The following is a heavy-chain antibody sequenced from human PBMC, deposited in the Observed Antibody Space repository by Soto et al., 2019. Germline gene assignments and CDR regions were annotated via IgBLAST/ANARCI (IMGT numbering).Heavy chain of an antibody. CDR3: ARDSSIAVAGTLGY. D-gene: IGHD6-19*01. CDR1: GFTFSSYS. Sequence: RRLSCAASGFTFSSYSMNWVRQAPGKGLEWVSSISSSSSYIYYADSVKGRFTISRDNAKNSLYLQMNSLRAEDTAVYYCARDSSIAVAGTLGYWGQGTLVTVSS. CDR2: ISSSSSYI. V-gene: IGHV3-21*01. J-gene: IGHJ4*02.